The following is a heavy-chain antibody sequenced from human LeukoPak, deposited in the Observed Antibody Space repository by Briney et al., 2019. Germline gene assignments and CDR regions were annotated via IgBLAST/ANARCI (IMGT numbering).Heavy chain of an antibody. D-gene: IGHD5-12*01. Sequence: SETLSLTCTVSGGSISSYYWSWIRQPPGKGLEWVGYIYYSGSTNYNPSLKSRVTISVDTSKKQFSLKLSSVTAADTTVYYCARTQRYSNYYMDIWGKGTTVTVSS. CDR1: GGSISSYY. CDR2: IYYSGST. CDR3: ARTQRYSNYYMDI. J-gene: IGHJ6*03. V-gene: IGHV4-59*08.